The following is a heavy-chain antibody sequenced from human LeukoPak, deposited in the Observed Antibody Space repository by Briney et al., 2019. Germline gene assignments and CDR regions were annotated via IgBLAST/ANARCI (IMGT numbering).Heavy chain of an antibody. CDR3: ARSHSITMVRGVISDWFDP. J-gene: IGHJ5*02. CDR2: IYYSGST. V-gene: IGHV4-59*01. CDR1: GYSISSGYY. Sequence: SETLSLTCTVSGYSISSGYYWGWVRQPPGKGLEWIGYIYYSGSTNYNPSLKSRVTISVDTSKNQFSLKLSSVTAADTAVYYCARSHSITMVRGVISDWFDPWGQGTLVTVSS. D-gene: IGHD3-10*01.